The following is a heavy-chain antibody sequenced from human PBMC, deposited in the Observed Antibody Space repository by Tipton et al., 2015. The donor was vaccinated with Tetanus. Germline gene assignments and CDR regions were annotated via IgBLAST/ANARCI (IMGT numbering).Heavy chain of an antibody. Sequence: GLVKPSETLSLTCAVYGGSFSGYYWSWIRQPPGKGLEWIGEINHSGSTNYNPSLKSRVTISVDTSKNQFSRKLSSVTAADTAVYYCATYYYGSGSYDAFDIWGQGTMVTVSS. CDR2: INHSGST. V-gene: IGHV4-34*01. J-gene: IGHJ3*02. CDR1: GGSFSGYY. D-gene: IGHD3-10*01. CDR3: ATYYYGSGSYDAFDI.